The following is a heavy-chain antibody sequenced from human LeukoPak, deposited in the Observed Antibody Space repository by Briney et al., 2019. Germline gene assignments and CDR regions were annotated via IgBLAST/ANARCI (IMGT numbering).Heavy chain of an antibody. V-gene: IGHV1-46*01. D-gene: IGHD5-18*01. CDR3: ARAFPPRGYSYDVIDY. CDR2: INPSGGST. CDR1: GYTFTSYY. Sequence: GASVKVSCKASGYTFTSYYMRWVRQAPGQGLEWMGIINPSGGSTSYAQKFQGRVTMTRDTSTSTVYMELSSLRSEDTAVYYCARAFPPRGYSYDVIDYWGQGTLVTVSS. J-gene: IGHJ4*02.